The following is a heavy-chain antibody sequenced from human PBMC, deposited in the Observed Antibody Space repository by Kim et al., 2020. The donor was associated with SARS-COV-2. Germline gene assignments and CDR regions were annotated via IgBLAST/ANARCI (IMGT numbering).Heavy chain of an antibody. V-gene: IGHV4-34*01. J-gene: IGHJ4*02. Sequence: SGSTNYNPSLKGRVTISVDTSKNQFSLKLSSVTAADTAVYYCARGADFDYWGQGTLVTVSS. CDR3: ARGADFDY. CDR2: SGST.